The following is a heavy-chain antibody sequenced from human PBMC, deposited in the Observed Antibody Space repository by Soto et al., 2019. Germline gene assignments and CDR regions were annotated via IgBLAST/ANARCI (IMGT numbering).Heavy chain of an antibody. D-gene: IGHD2-2*01. Sequence: PGGSQRHSSTASGFRFVDSGGNWVRQATGKGLEWVGRIKSKNDGGTTDYAAPVQGRFTISRDDSKTTIYLQMNSLKTEDTAVYYCTSAGQYCTSTTCKAYWGQGTPVTVSS. J-gene: IGHJ4*02. CDR3: TSAGQYCTSTTCKAY. V-gene: IGHV3-15*07. CDR1: GFRFVDSG. CDR2: IKSKNDGGTT.